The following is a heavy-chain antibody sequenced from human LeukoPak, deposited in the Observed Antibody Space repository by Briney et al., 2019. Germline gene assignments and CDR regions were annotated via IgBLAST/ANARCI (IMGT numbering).Heavy chain of an antibody. Sequence: PSETLPLTFTVSDDSISTNIYYWSWIRQPPGKGLEWVGTLHFSGTPYYSPSLNSRVSISVDTSKNQFSLMLKSVTATDTAVYYCTRGGDVGQLGHLWGQRTLVTVSS. CDR3: TRGGDVGQLGHL. V-gene: IGHV4-39*01. D-gene: IGHD2-21*01. CDR2: LHFSGTP. CDR1: DDSISTNIYY. J-gene: IGHJ5*02.